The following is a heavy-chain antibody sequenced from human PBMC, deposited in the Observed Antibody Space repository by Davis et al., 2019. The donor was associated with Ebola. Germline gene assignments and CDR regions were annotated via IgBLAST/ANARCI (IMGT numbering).Heavy chain of an antibody. CDR2: ISSSGSTI. V-gene: IGHV3-11*01. CDR1: GFTFSDYY. J-gene: IGHJ4*02. CDR3: ARKTHRWAKGSGSSNPMPN. D-gene: IGHD1-26*01. Sequence: GESLKISCAASGFTFSDYYMSWIRQAPGKGLEWVSYISSSGSTIYYADSVKGRFTISRDNAKNSTYLQMNSLRAEDTAVYYCARKTHRWAKGSGSSNPMPNWGQGTLVTVSS.